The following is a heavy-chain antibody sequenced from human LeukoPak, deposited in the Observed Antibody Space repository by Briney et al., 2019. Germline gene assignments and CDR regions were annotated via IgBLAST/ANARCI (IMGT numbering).Heavy chain of an antibody. CDR1: GGSISSYY. CDR3: ARDKRYYYDSSGYYFDS. D-gene: IGHD3-22*01. CDR2: IYYSGST. J-gene: IGHJ4*02. Sequence: PSETLSLTCTVSGGSISSYYWSWIRQPPGKGLEWMGYIYYSGSTNYNPSLKSRVTISVDTSKNQFSLKLTSVTAADTAVYYCARDKRYYYDSSGYYFDSWGQGLLVTVSS. V-gene: IGHV4-59*01.